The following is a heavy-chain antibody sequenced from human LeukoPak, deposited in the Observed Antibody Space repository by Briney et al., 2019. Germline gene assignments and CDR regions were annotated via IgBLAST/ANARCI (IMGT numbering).Heavy chain of an antibody. Sequence: GGSLGLSCAASGFTFSSYWMSWVRQAPGKGLEWLANIKQDGSEKYYVASVKGRFTISRDNAKNSLYLQMNSLRAEDTAVYCCARAQRGYYYDSSGYPLGYWGQGTLVTVSS. CDR3: ARAQRGYYYDSSGYPLGY. CDR1: GFTFSSYW. CDR2: IKQDGSEK. D-gene: IGHD3-22*01. J-gene: IGHJ4*02. V-gene: IGHV3-7*01.